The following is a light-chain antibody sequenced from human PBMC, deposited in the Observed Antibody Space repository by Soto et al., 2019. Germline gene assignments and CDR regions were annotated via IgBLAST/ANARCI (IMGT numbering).Light chain of an antibody. CDR1: SSDVGGFNS. V-gene: IGLV2-8*01. J-gene: IGLJ1*01. CDR2: EVS. CDR3: SSYAGSNNFV. Sequence: QSALTQPRSVSGSPGQSVTISCTGTSSDVGGFNSVSWYQQHPGKAPKLMIYEVSERPSGVPDRFSGSKSSNTASLTVSGLQAEDEGDYYCSSYAGSNNFVFGTGTKLTVL.